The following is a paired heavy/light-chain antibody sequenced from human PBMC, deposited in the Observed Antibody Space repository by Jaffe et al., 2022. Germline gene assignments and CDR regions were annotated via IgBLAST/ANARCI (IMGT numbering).Heavy chain of an antibody. V-gene: IGHV2-5*02. D-gene: IGHD3-22*01. J-gene: IGHJ4*02. CDR1: GFSLSTSGVA. CDR2: IYWDDDK. CDR3: AHHLHYYDNSASWDY. Sequence: QITLKESGPTLVKPTQTLTLTCTFSGFSLSTSGVAVGWIRQPPGKALEWLALIYWDDDKRYRPSLKSRLTITKATSKNQVVLTMTNMDPVDTATYYCAHHLHYYDNSASWDYWGQGTLVTVSS.
Light chain of an antibody. CDR1: SSNIGSNT. CDR3: AAWDDSLNGWV. Sequence: QSVLTQPPSASGTPGQRVTISCSGSSSNIGSNTVNWYQQLPGTAPKLLIYRNNQRPSGVPDRFSGSKSGTSASLAISGLQSEDEADYYCAAWDDSLNGWVFGGGTKLTVL. V-gene: IGLV1-44*01. CDR2: RNN. J-gene: IGLJ3*02.